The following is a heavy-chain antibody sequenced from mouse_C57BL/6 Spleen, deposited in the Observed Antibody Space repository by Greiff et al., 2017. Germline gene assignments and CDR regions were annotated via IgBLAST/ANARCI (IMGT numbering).Heavy chain of an antibody. Sequence: EVKVVESGGGLVKPGGSLKLSCAASGFTFSSYTMSWVRQTPEKRLEWVATISGGGGNTYYPDSVKGRFTISRDNAKNTLYLQMSSLRSEDTALYYCARHGYDWYFDVWGTGTTVTVSS. CDR1: GFTFSSYT. D-gene: IGHD2-2*01. V-gene: IGHV5-9*01. CDR3: ARHGYDWYFDV. CDR2: ISGGGGNT. J-gene: IGHJ1*03.